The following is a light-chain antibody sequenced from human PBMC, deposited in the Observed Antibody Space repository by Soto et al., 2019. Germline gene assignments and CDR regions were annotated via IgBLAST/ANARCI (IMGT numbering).Light chain of an antibody. V-gene: IGKV3-20*01. J-gene: IGKJ2*01. CDR3: QQYGSSPVYT. Sequence: EIVLTQSPGTLSLSPGEQATLSCRASQSVRSSYLAWYQQKSGQAPSLLIYGASSRATGIPDRFSGSGSGTEFNITISRLEPEDFAVYYCQQYGSSPVYTFGQGTMLEIK. CDR2: GAS. CDR1: QSVRSSY.